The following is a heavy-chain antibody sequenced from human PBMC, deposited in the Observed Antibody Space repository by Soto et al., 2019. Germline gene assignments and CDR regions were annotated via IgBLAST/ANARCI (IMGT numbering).Heavy chain of an antibody. CDR3: ARQGVRGSQFDY. V-gene: IGHV4-39*01. CDR2: IYYSGST. D-gene: IGHD2-8*01. Sequence: QLQLQESGPGLVKPSETLSLTCTVSGGSISSSSYYWGWIRQPPGKGLEWIGSIYYSGSTYYNPSLKSRVTISVDTSKNQFSLKLSSVTAADTDVYYCARQGVRGSQFDYWGQGTLVTVSS. CDR1: GGSISSSSYY. J-gene: IGHJ4*02.